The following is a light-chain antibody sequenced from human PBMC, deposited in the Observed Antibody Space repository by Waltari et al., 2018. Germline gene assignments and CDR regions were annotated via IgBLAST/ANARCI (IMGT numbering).Light chain of an antibody. CDR3: QQCYSPPYT. CDR1: QRVLSSSNNKKY. V-gene: IGKV4-1*01. J-gene: IGKJ2*01. CDR2: WAA. Sequence: DIAMTQSPDSLAVSLGERATIKCKSSQRVLSSSNNKKYLGWYQQKPGQPPKLLITWAATRECGVPERVSGSRSGTDVALTISSLQAEDVAVYYCQQCYSPPYTFGQGTKLEIK.